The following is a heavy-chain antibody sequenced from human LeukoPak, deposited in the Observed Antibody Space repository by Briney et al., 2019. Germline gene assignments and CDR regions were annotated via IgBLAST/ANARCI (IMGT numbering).Heavy chain of an antibody. CDR2: IYYSGST. Sequence: PSETLSLTCTVSGGSISSSSYCWGWIRQPPGKGLEWIGSIYYSGSTYYNPSLKSRVTISVDTSKNQFSLKLSSVTAADTAVYYCARAEGLGSGSYRPYYYMDVWGKGTTVTVSS. CDR1: GGSISSSSYC. D-gene: IGHD3-10*01. CDR3: ARAEGLGSGSYRPYYYMDV. J-gene: IGHJ6*03. V-gene: IGHV4-39*07.